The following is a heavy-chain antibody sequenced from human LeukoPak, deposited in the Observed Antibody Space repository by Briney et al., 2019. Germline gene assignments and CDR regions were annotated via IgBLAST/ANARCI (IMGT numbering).Heavy chain of an antibody. J-gene: IGHJ3*02. CDR3: ARHDQVSTSSPKFNDAFDI. CDR1: GDSMTSYY. V-gene: IGHV4-59*08. Sequence: SETLSFTCTVSGDSMTSYYWSWIRQPPGKGLEWIGNIYYSGTSNYNPSLRSRVTISEDTSKNQFSLELNSVTVADTAVYYCARHDQVSTSSPKFNDAFDIWGQGTMVTVSS. D-gene: IGHD2-2*01. CDR2: IYYSGTS.